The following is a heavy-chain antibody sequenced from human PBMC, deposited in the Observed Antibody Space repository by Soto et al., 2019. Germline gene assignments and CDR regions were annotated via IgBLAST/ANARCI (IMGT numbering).Heavy chain of an antibody. D-gene: IGHD6-19*01. J-gene: IGHJ6*02. CDR1: GGSFSGYY. Sequence: SETLARTFAVYGGSFSGYYWSWIRQPPGRGLGLIGEINHSGNTNYNPSLKSRVTISVDKSKNKFSLKLSSVTAADTAVYYCARLGAVAGRGYCYCGMEVWGQGTTVNVSS. CDR3: ARLGAVAGRGYCYCGMEV. CDR2: INHSGNT. V-gene: IGHV4-34*01.